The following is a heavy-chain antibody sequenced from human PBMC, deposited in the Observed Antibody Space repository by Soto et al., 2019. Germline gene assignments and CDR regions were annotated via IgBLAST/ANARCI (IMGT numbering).Heavy chain of an antibody. J-gene: IGHJ5*02. CDR1: GFTFSSYG. CDR3: ARGVAGNSGWFDP. CDR2: IWYDGSNK. V-gene: IGHV3-33*01. Sequence: QVQLVESGGGVVQPGRSLRLSCAASGFTFSSYGMHWVRQAPGKGLEWVAVIWYDGSNKYYADSVKGRFTISRDNSKNTLYLQMNSLRAEDTAVYYCARGVAGNSGWFDPWGQGTLVTVSS. D-gene: IGHD6-19*01.